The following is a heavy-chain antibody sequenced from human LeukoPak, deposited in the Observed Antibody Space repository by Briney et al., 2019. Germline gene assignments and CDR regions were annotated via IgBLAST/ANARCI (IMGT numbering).Heavy chain of an antibody. Sequence: DPSETLSLTCTVSGGSISSSTYCWSWVRQPPGKGLEWIGCMYYSGSTYYSSSLKGRVTISLDTPKSQFSLRLNSVTASDTAVYYCTSIDYWGQGTLVTISS. CDR2: MYYSGST. CDR1: GGSISSSTYC. J-gene: IGHJ4*02. CDR3: TSIDY. V-gene: IGHV4-39*01.